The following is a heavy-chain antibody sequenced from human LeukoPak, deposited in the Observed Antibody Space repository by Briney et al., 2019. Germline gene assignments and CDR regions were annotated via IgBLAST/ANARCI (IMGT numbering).Heavy chain of an antibody. CDR1: GFTFSGSA. V-gene: IGHV3-73*01. CDR2: IKSKGNSHAT. CDR3: ARQSGAAIPFVY. J-gene: IGHJ4*02. Sequence: PGGSLRLSCEASGFTFSGSAMHWVRQASGKGLEGLGHIKSKGNSHATAYAASLKGRFTISRDDSKNTAYLQSNNLETEDTAVYYCARQSGAAIPFVYWGQGTLVTVSS. D-gene: IGHD2-2*02.